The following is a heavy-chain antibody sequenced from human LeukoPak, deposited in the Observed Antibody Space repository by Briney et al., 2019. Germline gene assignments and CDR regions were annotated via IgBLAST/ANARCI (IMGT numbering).Heavy chain of an antibody. CDR1: GGSMSSYY. CDR3: AREGSVNAFNI. V-gene: IGHV4-59*01. J-gene: IGHJ3*02. CDR2: IYYSETT. Sequence: PSETLSLTCTVSGGSMSSYYWSGIRQPPRKGLGRNGYIYYSETTNYNPSLKSRVTISVDTSKNQFSLKLSSVTAADTAVYYCAREGSVNAFNIWGQGTMVTVSS.